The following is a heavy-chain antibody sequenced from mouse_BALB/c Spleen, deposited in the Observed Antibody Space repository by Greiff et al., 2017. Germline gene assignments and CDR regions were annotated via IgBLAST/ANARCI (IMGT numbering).Heavy chain of an antibody. CDR2: IYPYNGGT. CDR1: GYTFTDYN. V-gene: IGHV1S29*02. Sequence: EVQLQQSGPELVKPGASVKISCKASGYTFTDYNMHWVKQSHGKSLEWIGYIYPYNGGTGYNQKFKSKATLTVDNSSSTAYMELRSLTSEDTAVYYCARKNYYGPWFAYWGQGTLVTVSA. J-gene: IGHJ3*01. CDR3: ARKNYYGPWFAY. D-gene: IGHD1-2*01.